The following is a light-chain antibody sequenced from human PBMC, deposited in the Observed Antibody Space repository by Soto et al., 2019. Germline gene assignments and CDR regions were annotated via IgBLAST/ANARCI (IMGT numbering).Light chain of an antibody. J-gene: IGLJ2*01. CDR2: GNS. V-gene: IGLV1-40*01. Sequence: QSVLTQPPSVSGAPGQRVTISCTGSSSNIGAGYDVHWYQQLPGTAPKLLIYGNSNRPSGVPDRFSGSKSGTSASLAITGLQAEDEADYYCQSYDSSLSVHVVFGGGTQLTAL. CDR3: QSYDSSLSVHVV. CDR1: SSNIGAGYD.